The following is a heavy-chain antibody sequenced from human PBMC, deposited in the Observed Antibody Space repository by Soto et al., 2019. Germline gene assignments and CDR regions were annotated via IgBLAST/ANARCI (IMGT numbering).Heavy chain of an antibody. CDR2: ISGTGGST. Sequence: LRLSCAASGFTFSTYAMSWVRQAPGKGLEWVSAISGTGGSTYYADSVKGRFTISRDNSKNTLYLQMNSLRAEDTAVYYCAKTWDTTSSSSSHWGQGTLVTVSS. V-gene: IGHV3-23*01. CDR1: GFTFSTYA. J-gene: IGHJ4*02. CDR3: AKTWDTTSSSSSH. D-gene: IGHD6-6*01.